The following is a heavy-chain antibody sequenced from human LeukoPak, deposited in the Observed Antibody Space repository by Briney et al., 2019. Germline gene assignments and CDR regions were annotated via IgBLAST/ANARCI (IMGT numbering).Heavy chain of an antibody. CDR3: AKTPLLGAISYFDY. CDR2: ISWNSGSI. Sequence: SGGSLRLSCAASGFTFDDYGMHWVRQAPGKGLEWVSGISWNSGSIGYADSVKGRFTISRDNAKNSLYLQMNSLRAEDTAVYYCAKTPLLGAISYFDYWGQGTLVTVSS. J-gene: IGHJ4*02. CDR1: GFTFDDYG. D-gene: IGHD1-26*01. V-gene: IGHV3-9*01.